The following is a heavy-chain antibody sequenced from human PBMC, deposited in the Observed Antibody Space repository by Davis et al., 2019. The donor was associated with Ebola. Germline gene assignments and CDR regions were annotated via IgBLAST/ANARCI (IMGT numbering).Heavy chain of an antibody. Sequence: GESLKISCAASGFTFSSYTMHWVRQAPGKGLEWVAVISYDGSNKYYADSVKGRFTISRDNSKNTLYLQMNSLRTEDTTVYYFARDRGPCWGGDCYGFDYWGQGTLVTVSS. CDR3: ARDRGPCWGGDCYGFDY. J-gene: IGHJ4*02. V-gene: IGHV3-30-3*01. CDR1: GFTFSSYT. CDR2: ISYDGSNK. D-gene: IGHD2-21*01.